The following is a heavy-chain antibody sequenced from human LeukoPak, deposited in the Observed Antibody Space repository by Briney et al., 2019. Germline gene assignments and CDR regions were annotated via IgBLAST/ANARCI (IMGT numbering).Heavy chain of an antibody. V-gene: IGHV3-23*01. J-gene: IGHJ1*01. Sequence: GGSLRLSCAASGFTFSSYAMSWVRQAPGKGLEWFSAISGSGGSTYYADSVKGRFTISRDNSKNTLYLQMNSLRAEDTAVYYCAKGPGAEYFQHWGQGTLVTVSS. CDR2: ISGSGGST. CDR3: AKGPGAEYFQH. CDR1: GFTFSSYA.